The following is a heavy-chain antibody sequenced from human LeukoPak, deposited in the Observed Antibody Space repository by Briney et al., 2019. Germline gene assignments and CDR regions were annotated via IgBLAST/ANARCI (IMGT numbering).Heavy chain of an antibody. V-gene: IGHV3-23*01. J-gene: IGHJ4*02. CDR2: ISGSGGST. D-gene: IGHD3-22*01. CDR3: AKDLRLPLVVLDY. CDR1: GFTFSSYG. Sequence: PGGSLTLSCAASGFTFSSYGMSWVRQAPGKGLEWVSAISGSGGSTYYADSVKGRFTISRDNSKNTLYLQMNSLRAEDTAVYYCAKDLRLPLVVLDYWGQGTLVTVSS.